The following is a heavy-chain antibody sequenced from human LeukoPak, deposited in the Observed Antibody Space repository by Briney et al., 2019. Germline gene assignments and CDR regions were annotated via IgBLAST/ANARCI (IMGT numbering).Heavy chain of an antibody. CDR3: AKDIHGSGWYYFDY. Sequence: GGSLRLSCAASGFTFSDYYMSWIRQAPGKGLEWVSYISSSGSTIYYADSVKGRFTISRDNAKNSLYLQMNSLGAEDTALYYCAKDIHGSGWYYFDYWGQGTLVTVSS. D-gene: IGHD6-19*01. CDR1: GFTFSDYY. J-gene: IGHJ4*02. V-gene: IGHV3-11*01. CDR2: ISSSGSTI.